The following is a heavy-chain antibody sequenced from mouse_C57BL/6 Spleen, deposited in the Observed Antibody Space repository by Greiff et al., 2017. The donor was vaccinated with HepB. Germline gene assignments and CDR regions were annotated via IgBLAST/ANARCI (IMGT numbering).Heavy chain of an antibody. CDR1: GYTFTDYE. D-gene: IGHD1-1*01. Sequence: QVHVKQSGAELVRPGASVTLSCKASGYTFTDYEMHWVKQTPVHGLEWIGAIDPETGGTAYNQKFKGKAILTADKSSSTAYMELRSLTSEDSAVYYCTRYYEAWFAYWGQGTLVTVSA. CDR3: TRYYEAWFAY. V-gene: IGHV1-15*01. J-gene: IGHJ3*01. CDR2: IDPETGGT.